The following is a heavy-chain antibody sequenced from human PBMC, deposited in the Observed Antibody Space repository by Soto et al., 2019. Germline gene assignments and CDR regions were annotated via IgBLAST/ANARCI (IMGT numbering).Heavy chain of an antibody. CDR2: ISSTTNYI. Sequence: GGSLRLSCAASGFTFTRYSVNWVRQAPGKGLEWVSSISSTTNYIYYADSMKGRFTVSRDNAKNSVYLEMNSLSAEDTAVYYCARESEDLTSPFDYWGQGTLVTVSS. J-gene: IGHJ4*02. CDR1: GFTFTRYS. V-gene: IGHV3-21*01. CDR3: ARESEDLTSPFDY.